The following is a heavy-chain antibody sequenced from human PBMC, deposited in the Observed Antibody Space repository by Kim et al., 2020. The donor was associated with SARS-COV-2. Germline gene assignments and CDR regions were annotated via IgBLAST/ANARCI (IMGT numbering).Heavy chain of an antibody. CDR2: INTNTGNP. CDR1: GYTFTSYA. D-gene: IGHD3-10*01. Sequence: ASVKVSCKASGYTFTSYAMNWVRQAPGQGLEWMGWINTNTGNPTYAQGFTGRFVFSLDTSVSTAYLQISSLKAEDTAVYYCARGPRITMVRGVIMSHLDYWGQGTLVTVSS. CDR3: ARGPRITMVRGVIMSHLDY. V-gene: IGHV7-4-1*02. J-gene: IGHJ4*02.